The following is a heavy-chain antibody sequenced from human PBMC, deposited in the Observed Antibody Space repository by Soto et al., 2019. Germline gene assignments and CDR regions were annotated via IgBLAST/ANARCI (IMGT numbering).Heavy chain of an antibody. J-gene: IGHJ4*02. CDR2: ISYRGST. CDR3: ARGPELHGLDY. V-gene: IGHV4-59*01. D-gene: IGHD2-21*01. Sequence: ASETLSLTCNVSVTSIIAYYWTWIRQPPGKALEWIGYISYRGSTKYNPSLKSRVAISLDTSRNQFSLKLTPVTASDTAIYFCARGPELHGLDYWGQGTLVTVSS. CDR1: VTSIIAYY.